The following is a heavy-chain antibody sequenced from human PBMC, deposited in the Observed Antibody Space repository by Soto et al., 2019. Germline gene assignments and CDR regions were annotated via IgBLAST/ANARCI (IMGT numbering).Heavy chain of an antibody. V-gene: IGHV3-7*01. J-gene: IGHJ6*02. D-gene: IGHD3-22*01. Sequence: GGSLRLSCAVSGFTFSSYWMSWVRQAPGRGLEWVATIAHDGSEKFYVDSVKGRFTISRDNTKNSLYLQMNSLRAEDTAVYYCARATRTCDSSLCYYGMDVWGQGTTVTVSS. CDR1: GFTFSSYW. CDR3: ARATRTCDSSLCYYGMDV. CDR2: IAHDGSEK.